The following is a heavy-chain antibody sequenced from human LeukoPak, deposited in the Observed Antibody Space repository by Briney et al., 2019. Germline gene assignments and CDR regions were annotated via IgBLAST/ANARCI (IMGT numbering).Heavy chain of an antibody. CDR2: IYYSGST. D-gene: IGHD3-10*01. CDR1: GGSISSSSYY. V-gene: IGHV4-39*07. CDR3: ARERYPKVRGYPSPV. Sequence: PSETLSLTCTVSGGSISSSSYYWGWIRQPPGKGLEWIGSIYYSGSTYYNPSLKSRVTISVDTSKNQFSLKLSSVTAADTAVYYCARERYPKVRGYPSPVWGQGTLVTVSS. J-gene: IGHJ4*02.